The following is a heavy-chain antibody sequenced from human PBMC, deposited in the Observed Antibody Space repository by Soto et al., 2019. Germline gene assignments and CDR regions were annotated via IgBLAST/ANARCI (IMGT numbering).Heavy chain of an antibody. CDR2: IYQSGST. CDR1: GDSISSNKW. V-gene: IGHV4-4*02. J-gene: IGHJ4*01. CDR3: SRKFHDYTTIGDYFDY. Sequence: SETLSLTCAVSGDSISSNKWWSWVRQSPGKGLEWIGEIYQSGSTNYNPSLKSRVTISIDTTKKEFSLKLSSVTAADTAAYYCSRKFHDYTTIGDYFDYWGHGTLVTVSS. D-gene: IGHD4-4*01.